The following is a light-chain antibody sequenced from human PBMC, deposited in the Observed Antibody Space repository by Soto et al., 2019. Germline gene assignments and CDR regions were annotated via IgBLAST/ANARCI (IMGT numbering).Light chain of an antibody. CDR1: QSVISY. J-gene: IGKJ4*02. V-gene: IGKV3-11*01. Sequence: IVLPQSPATLSLSPGESATLSHRSSQSVISYLTRYQQKPGQAPRLLIYDASNRATGIPARFSGSGSGTDFTLTVSSLEPEDFAVYYCQQRSNWPRTCGGGTKVDIK. CDR2: DAS. CDR3: QQRSNWPRT.